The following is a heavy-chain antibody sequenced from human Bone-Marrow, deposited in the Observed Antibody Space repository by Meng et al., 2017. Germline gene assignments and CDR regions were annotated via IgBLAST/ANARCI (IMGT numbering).Heavy chain of an antibody. CDR3: ARVVWGY. D-gene: IGHD1-26*01. Sequence: VQLVESVGGVVQPGRSLRLSCAASGFTFSSYAMHWVRQAPGKGLEWVAVISYDGSNKYYADSVKGRFTISRDNSKNTLYLQMNSLRAEDTAVYYCARVVWGYWGQGTLVTVSS. J-gene: IGHJ4*02. CDR2: ISYDGSNK. V-gene: IGHV3-30*01. CDR1: GFTFSSYA.